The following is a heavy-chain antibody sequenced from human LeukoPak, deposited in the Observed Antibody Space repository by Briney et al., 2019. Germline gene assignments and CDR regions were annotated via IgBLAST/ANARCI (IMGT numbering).Heavy chain of an antibody. Sequence: SETLSLTCTVSGGSISSSSYYWGWIRQPPGKGLERIGSIYYSGNTYYNPSLKSPVTTSVDTSKNQFSLKLSSVTAADPAVYYCARHMPGGYYFDYWGQGTLVTVSS. V-gene: IGHV4-39*01. CDR2: IYYSGNT. CDR1: GGSISSSSYY. J-gene: IGHJ4*02. D-gene: IGHD2-2*01. CDR3: ARHMPGGYYFDY.